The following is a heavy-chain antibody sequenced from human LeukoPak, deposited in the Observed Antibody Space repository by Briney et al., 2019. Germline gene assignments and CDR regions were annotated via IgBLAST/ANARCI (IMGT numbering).Heavy chain of an antibody. Sequence: SETLSLTCTVSGGSISSYYWGWIRQPPGKGLEWIGSIYYSGSTYYNPSLKSRVTISVDTSKNQFSLKLSSVTAADTAVYYCARVLGAVAGIFDYWGQGTLVTVSS. D-gene: IGHD6-19*01. J-gene: IGHJ4*02. CDR3: ARVLGAVAGIFDY. CDR2: IYYSGST. CDR1: GGSISSYY. V-gene: IGHV4-39*07.